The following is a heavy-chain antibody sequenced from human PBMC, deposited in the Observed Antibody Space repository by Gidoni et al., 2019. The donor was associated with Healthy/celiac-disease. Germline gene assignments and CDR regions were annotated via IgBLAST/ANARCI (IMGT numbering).Heavy chain of an antibody. CDR1: GFTFSSYD. D-gene: IGHD2-15*01. J-gene: IGHJ4*02. CDR2: IGTAGDT. CDR3: ARGYCSGGSCYSSDFDY. V-gene: IGHV3-13*01. Sequence: EVQLVESGGGLVQPGGSLRLSCAASGFTFSSYDMHWVRQATGKGLEWVSAIGTAGDTYYPGSVKGRFTISRENAKNSLYLQMNSLRAGDTAVYYCARGYCSGGSCYSSDFDYWGQGTLVTVSS.